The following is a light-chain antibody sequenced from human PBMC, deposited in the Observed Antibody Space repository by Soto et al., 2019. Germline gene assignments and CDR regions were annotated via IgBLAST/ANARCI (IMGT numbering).Light chain of an antibody. CDR1: SSDVGAYNS. V-gene: IGLV2-8*01. CDR3: SSYAGSNNYV. J-gene: IGLJ1*01. Sequence: QSVLTQPASVSGSPGQSIAISCTGTSSDVGAYNSVSWYQQHPGRAPKLMIHDVSKRPSGVPDRFSGSKSGNTASLTVSGLQAEDEADYYCSSYAGSNNYVFGTGTKVTVL. CDR2: DVS.